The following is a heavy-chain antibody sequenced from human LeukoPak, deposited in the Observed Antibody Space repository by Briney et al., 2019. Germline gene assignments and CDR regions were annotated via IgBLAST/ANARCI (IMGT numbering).Heavy chain of an antibody. J-gene: IGHJ4*02. D-gene: IGHD3-3*01. Sequence: PGGSLRLSCAASGFTFSSAWMSWVRQAPGKGLEWVGRIKSKTDGGTTDYAAPVKGRFTISRDDSKNTLYLQMNSLKTEDTAVYYCTTLPDFWSGYNDYWGQGTLVTVSS. CDR3: TTLPDFWSGYNDY. V-gene: IGHV3-15*01. CDR2: IKSKTDGGTT. CDR1: GFTFSSAW.